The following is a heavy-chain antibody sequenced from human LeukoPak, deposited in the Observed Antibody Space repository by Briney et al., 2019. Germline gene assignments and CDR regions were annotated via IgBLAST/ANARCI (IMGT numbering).Heavy chain of an antibody. Sequence: GGSLRLSCAASGFTFSSYAIYWVRQAPGKGLEWVSGISGSGGITYFADPVKGRFTISRDNSKNTVYLQMNSLRAKDTAVYYCAKTTTGYSSGRYPGWPVDYWGQGTLVTVSS. J-gene: IGHJ4*02. CDR3: AKTTTGYSSGRYPGWPVDY. CDR2: ISGSGGIT. CDR1: GFTFSSYA. V-gene: IGHV3-23*01. D-gene: IGHD6-19*01.